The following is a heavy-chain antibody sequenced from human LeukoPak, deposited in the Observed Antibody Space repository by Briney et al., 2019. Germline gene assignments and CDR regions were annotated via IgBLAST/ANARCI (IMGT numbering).Heavy chain of an antibody. CDR2: IIPIFGTA. J-gene: IGHJ3*02. CDR3: ARDVRVATIKPYNAFDI. D-gene: IGHD5-24*01. Sequence: ASVKVSCKASGGTFSSYAISWVRQAPGQGLEWMGGIIPIFGTAIYAQKFQGRVTITADKSTSTAYMELSSLRSEDTAVYYCARDVRVATIKPYNAFDIWGQGTMVTVSS. V-gene: IGHV1-69*06. CDR1: GGTFSSYA.